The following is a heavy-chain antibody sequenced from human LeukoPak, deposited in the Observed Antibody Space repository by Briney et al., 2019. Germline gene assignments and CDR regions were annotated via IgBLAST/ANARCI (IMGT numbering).Heavy chain of an antibody. CDR2: INPNSGGT. CDR3: ARDQHLDTAMLVHYY. J-gene: IGHJ4*02. D-gene: IGHD5-18*01. CDR1: GYTFTGYY. Sequence: ASVTVSCKASGYTFTGYYMHWVRQAPGQGLEWMGWINPNSGGTNYAQKFQGRVTMTRDTSISTAYMELSRLRSDDTAVYYCARDQHLDTAMLVHYYWGQGTLVTVSS. V-gene: IGHV1-2*02.